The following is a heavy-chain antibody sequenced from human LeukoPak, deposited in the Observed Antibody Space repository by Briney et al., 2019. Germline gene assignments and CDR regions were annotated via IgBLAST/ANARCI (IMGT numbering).Heavy chain of an antibody. CDR1: GGTFSSYA. Sequence: SVKVSCKASGGTFSSYAISWVRQAPGQGLEWMGGIIPIFGTANYAQKFQGRVTITADESTSTAYMELSSLRSEDTAVYYCASSLIVVVPGARGLGDWGQGTLVTVSS. D-gene: IGHD2-2*01. J-gene: IGHJ4*02. CDR2: IIPIFGTA. CDR3: ASSLIVVVPGARGLGD. V-gene: IGHV1-69*13.